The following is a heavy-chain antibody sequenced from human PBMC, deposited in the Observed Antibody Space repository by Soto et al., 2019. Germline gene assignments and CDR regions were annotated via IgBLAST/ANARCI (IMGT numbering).Heavy chain of an antibody. CDR1: GFTFSSYA. J-gene: IGHJ1*01. D-gene: IGHD6-13*01. CDR3: AKDPGIAAAGTYAEYFQH. Sequence: EVPLLESGGGLVQPGGSLRLSCAASGFTFSSYAMSWVRQAPGKGLEWVSAISGSGGSTYYADSVKGRFTISRDNSKNTLYLQMNSLRAEDTAVYYCAKDPGIAAAGTYAEYFQHWGQGTLVTVSS. CDR2: ISGSGGST. V-gene: IGHV3-23*01.